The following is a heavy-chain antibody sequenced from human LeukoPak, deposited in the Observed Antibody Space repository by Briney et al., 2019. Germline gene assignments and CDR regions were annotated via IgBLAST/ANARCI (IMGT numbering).Heavy chain of an antibody. J-gene: IGHJ4*02. Sequence: ASVKVSCKASGYTFTIYGISGVRQAPGQGLEWMGWISAYNGNTKYAQKLQGRVTMTTDTSTSTAYRVLRSLRSDQTAVYYCARDDPGGKYISGWYGYWGQGTLVTGSS. CDR3: ARDDPGGKYISGWYGY. D-gene: IGHD6-19*01. CDR1: GYTFTIYG. V-gene: IGHV1-18*04. CDR2: ISAYNGNT.